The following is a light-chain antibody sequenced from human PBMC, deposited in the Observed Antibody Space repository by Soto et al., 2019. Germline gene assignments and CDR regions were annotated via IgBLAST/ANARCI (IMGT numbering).Light chain of an antibody. CDR2: HTS. CDR3: LLSSSGGRV. Sequence: QAVVTQEPSLTVSPGGTVTLTCGSSSGAVTSGHSPSWFQQKPGQAPRTLIYHTSDKHSWTPARFSGSLLGGKAALTLSGAQPEDEAEYYCLLSSSGGRVFGGGTKVTVL. J-gene: IGLJ3*02. V-gene: IGLV7-46*01. CDR1: SGAVTSGHS.